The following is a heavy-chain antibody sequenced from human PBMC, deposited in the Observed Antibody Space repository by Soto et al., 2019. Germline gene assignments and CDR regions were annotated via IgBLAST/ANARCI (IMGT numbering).Heavy chain of an antibody. CDR3: ARDGVGDTVFFGYLDY. J-gene: IGHJ4*02. Sequence: PGGSLRLSCAASGFTFNSCAMSWVRQAPGKGLEWVSTISYSGGTTYYTDSVKGRFTISRDNSKNTLYLQMDSLRAEDTAVYYCARDGVGDTVFFGYLDYRGQGALVTVSS. V-gene: IGHV3-23*01. CDR1: GFTFNSCA. D-gene: IGHD1-26*01. CDR2: ISYSGGTT.